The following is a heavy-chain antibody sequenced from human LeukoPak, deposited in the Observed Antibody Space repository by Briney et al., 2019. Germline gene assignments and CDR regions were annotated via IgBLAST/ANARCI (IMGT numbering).Heavy chain of an antibody. CDR2: IYYSGST. V-gene: IGHV4-39*01. J-gene: IGHJ4*02. D-gene: IGHD6-13*01. CDR3: AKPNIAAADNYFDY. Sequence: PSETLSLTCTVSGGSISSSSYYWGWIRQPPGKGLEWIGSIYYSGSTYYNPSLKSRVTISVDTSKNQFSLKLSSVTAADTAVYYCAKPNIAAADNYFDYWGQGTLVTVSS. CDR1: GGSISSSSYY.